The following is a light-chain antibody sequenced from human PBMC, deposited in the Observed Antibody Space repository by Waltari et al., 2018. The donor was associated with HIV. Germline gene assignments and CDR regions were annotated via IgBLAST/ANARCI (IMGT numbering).Light chain of an antibody. Sequence: DIQMTPSPSALSASAGDRVTITCRASDNINNYLAWYQQKPGKAPKLLIYKASTLEGGVPARFSGSGFATDFTLTIGSLEPDDSATYYCQQYYTYPLFGGGTKVEI. CDR1: DNINNY. V-gene: IGKV1-5*03. CDR3: QQYYTYPL. J-gene: IGKJ4*01. CDR2: KAS.